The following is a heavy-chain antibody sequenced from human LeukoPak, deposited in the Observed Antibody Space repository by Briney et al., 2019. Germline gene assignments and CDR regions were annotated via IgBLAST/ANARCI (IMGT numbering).Heavy chain of an antibody. Sequence: TSETLSLTCTVSGDSISSSSYYWGWIRQPPGKGLEWYVSIYYSGSTYYNPSLKSRVPISVDTSKNQFSLKLSSVTAADTAVYYCARAIRVGGSYYYYYGMDVWGQGTTVTVSS. J-gene: IGHJ6*02. V-gene: IGHV4-39*07. CDR1: GDSISSSSYY. CDR2: IYYSGST. CDR3: ARAIRVGGSYYYYYGMDV. D-gene: IGHD1-26*01.